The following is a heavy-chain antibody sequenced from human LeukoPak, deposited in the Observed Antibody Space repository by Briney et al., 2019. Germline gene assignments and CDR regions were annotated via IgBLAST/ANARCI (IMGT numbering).Heavy chain of an antibody. CDR1: GFTVDDYA. V-gene: IGHV3-43*02. D-gene: IGHD1-26*01. CDR2: ISGDGDNT. J-gene: IGHJ5*02. Sequence: PGGSLRLSCVASGFTVDDYALHWVRQAPGKGLEWISVISGDGDNTHYADSVKGRFTISKDNSKNSLYLQMSSLRADDTALYYCAKGVRSGTYYNCFDPWGQGTLVTVSS. CDR3: AKGVRSGTYYNCFDP.